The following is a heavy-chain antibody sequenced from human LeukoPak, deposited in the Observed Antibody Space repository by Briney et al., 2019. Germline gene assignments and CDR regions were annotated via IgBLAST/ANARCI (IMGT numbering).Heavy chain of an antibody. CDR3: ARDLGTAGSFYFDY. CDR1: GFTFSRYG. Sequence: GGSLRLSCVASGFTFSRYGMHWVRQAPGKGLEWVALIWYDGSNKYYADSVRGRFSISRDDSKNTLYLQMTSLRAEDTAVYYCARDLGTAGSFYFDYWGQGTLVIVSS. J-gene: IGHJ4*02. CDR2: IWYDGSNK. D-gene: IGHD6-19*01. V-gene: IGHV3-33*01.